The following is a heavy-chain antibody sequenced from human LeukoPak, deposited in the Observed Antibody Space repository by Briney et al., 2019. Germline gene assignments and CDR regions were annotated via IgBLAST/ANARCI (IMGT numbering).Heavy chain of an antibody. D-gene: IGHD2-8*01. V-gene: IGHV4-4*02. CDR1: GGSITSTSW. CDR3: SRENGAFSPFGY. CDR2: ISLSGLT. J-gene: IGHJ4*02. Sequence: SGTLSLTCGVSGGSITSTSWWSWVRQPPGQGPEWIGEISLSGLTNYNPSLNSRVTMALDTSKNHLSLNLTSVTAADTAVYYCSRENGAFSPFGYWGQGTLVTVPS.